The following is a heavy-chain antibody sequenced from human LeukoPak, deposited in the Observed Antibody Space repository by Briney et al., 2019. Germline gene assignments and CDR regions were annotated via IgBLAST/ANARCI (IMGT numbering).Heavy chain of an antibody. Sequence: SETLSLTCAVYGGSFSGYYWSWIRQPPGKGLEWIGEINHSGSTNYNPSLKSRVTISVDTSKNQFSLKLSSVTAADTAVYYCAGAASIAVVINWGQGTLVTVSS. V-gene: IGHV4-34*01. CDR1: GGSFSGYY. CDR2: INHSGST. J-gene: IGHJ4*02. CDR3: AGAASIAVVIN. D-gene: IGHD6-19*01.